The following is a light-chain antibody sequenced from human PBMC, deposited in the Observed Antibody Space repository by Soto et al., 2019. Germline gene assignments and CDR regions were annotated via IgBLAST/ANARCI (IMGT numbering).Light chain of an antibody. J-gene: IGLJ7*01. CDR3: AAWDDSLLL. CDR2: SNN. V-gene: IGLV1-44*01. CDR1: SSNIGSNT. Sequence: QSVLTQPPSASGTPGQRVTISCSGSSSNIGSNTVNWYQQLPGTAPKLLIYSNNQRPSGVPDRFSGSKSGTSASLPISGLQSEDEADYYCAAWDDSLLLFGGGTQLTVL.